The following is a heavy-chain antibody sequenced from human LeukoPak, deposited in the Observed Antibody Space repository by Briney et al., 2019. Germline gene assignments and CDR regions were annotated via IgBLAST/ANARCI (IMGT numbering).Heavy chain of an antibody. J-gene: IGHJ4*02. CDR3: ARPQAVAGPFDY. CDR2: ISAYNGNT. Sequence: GASVKLSYQASGYTFTTYGMSWVRHAPGQRLPRMGWISAYNGNTNYAQKLQGRVTMTTDTSTSTAYMELRSLRSDDTAVYYCARPQAVAGPFDYWGQGTLVTVSS. CDR1: GYTFTTYG. D-gene: IGHD6-19*01. V-gene: IGHV1-18*01.